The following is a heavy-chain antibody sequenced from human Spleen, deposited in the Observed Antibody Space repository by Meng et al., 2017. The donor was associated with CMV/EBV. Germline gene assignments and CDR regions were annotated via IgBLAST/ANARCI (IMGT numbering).Heavy chain of an antibody. CDR1: GFTFSTFW. V-gene: IGHV3-7*01. D-gene: IGHD1-26*01. J-gene: IGHJ3*01. Sequence: GESLKISCVGYGFTFSTFWMSWVRQAPGKGLEWVANIKRDGSEKYHVDSVKGRFTISRDNAKNSLFLQMNSLRAEDTAVYYCAKSAWDSRDAFDVWGQGAMVPVS. CDR2: IKRDGSEK. CDR3: AKSAWDSRDAFDV.